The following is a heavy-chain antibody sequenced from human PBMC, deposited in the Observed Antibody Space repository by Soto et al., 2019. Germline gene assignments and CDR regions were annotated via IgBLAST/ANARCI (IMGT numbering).Heavy chain of an antibody. V-gene: IGHV1-18*01. CDR3: ARDRSPYYYDSSGYPHY. CDR2: ISVYSGNT. J-gene: IGHJ4*02. Sequence: GASVKVSCKASGDTLTNYGFSWVRQAPGQGLEWMGWISVYSGNTNYAQNVQGRVTMTTDTSTSTAYTELRSLRSDDTAVYYCARDRSPYYYDSSGYPHYWGQGTLVTVSS. CDR1: GDTLTNYG. D-gene: IGHD3-22*01.